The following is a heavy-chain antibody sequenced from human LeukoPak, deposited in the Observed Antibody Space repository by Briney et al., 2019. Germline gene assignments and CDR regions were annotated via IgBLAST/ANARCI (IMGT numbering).Heavy chain of an antibody. CDR2: IYTSGST. CDR1: GGSISTYY. Sequence: SETLSLTCTVAGGSISTYYWSWIRQPPGRGLEWIGYIYTSGSTTYNPSLKSRVTLSLDTSKNPSSLTMSPLTAADPAVYYCARATPHFAYWGQAPLVTVSS. J-gene: IGHJ4*02. V-gene: IGHV4-4*09. CDR3: ARATPHFAY.